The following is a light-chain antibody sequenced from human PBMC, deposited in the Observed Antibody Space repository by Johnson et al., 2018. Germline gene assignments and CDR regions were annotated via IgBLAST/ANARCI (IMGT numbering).Light chain of an antibody. CDR2: ENN. CDR3: GTWDSSLSAGNV. CDR1: SSNIGNNY. V-gene: IGLV1-51*02. J-gene: IGLJ1*01. Sequence: QSVLTQPPSVSAAPGQKVTISCSGSSSNIGNNYVSWYQQLPGTAPKLLIYENNKRPSGIPDRFSGSKSGTSATLGITGLQTGDEADYYCGTWDSSLSAGNVFGTGTYVTFL.